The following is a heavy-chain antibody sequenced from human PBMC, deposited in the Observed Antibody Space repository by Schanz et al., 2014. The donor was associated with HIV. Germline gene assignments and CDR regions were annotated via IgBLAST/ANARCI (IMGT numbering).Heavy chain of an antibody. CDR2: MNPNRGNA. Sequence: QVQLVQSGAEVKKPGASVKVSCKASGYTFTSYEINWVRQATGQGLEWMGWMNPNRGNAGFAQNFQGRVTLTRDPSITTAYMELTSLRPEDTAVYYCARRRGWGSYRYFPYGLDVWGQGTTVTVSS. CDR3: ARRRGWGSYRYFPYGLDV. D-gene: IGHD3-16*02. J-gene: IGHJ6*02. CDR1: GYTFTSYE. V-gene: IGHV1-8*01.